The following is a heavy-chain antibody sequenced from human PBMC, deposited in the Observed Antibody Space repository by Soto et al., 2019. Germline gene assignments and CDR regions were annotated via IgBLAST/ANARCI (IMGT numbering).Heavy chain of an antibody. J-gene: IGHJ6*02. CDR1: GFTFSSYG. CDR3: AKDLGVGGCTNGVCYTWFYYYYGMDV. CDR2: IWYDGSNK. D-gene: IGHD2-8*01. Sequence: GGSLRLSCAASGFTFSSYGMHWIRQAPGKGLEWVAVIWYDGSNKYYADSVKGRFTISRDNSKNTLYLQMNSLRAEDTAVYYCAKDLGVGGCTNGVCYTWFYYYYGMDVWGQGTTVTVSS. V-gene: IGHV3-33*06.